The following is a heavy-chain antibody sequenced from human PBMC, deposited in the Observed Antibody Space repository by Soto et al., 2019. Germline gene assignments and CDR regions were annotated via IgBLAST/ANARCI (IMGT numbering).Heavy chain of an antibody. CDR1: GFTFSSYA. V-gene: IGHV3-23*01. CDR3: AKGPISGYDYSIDY. J-gene: IGHJ4*02. D-gene: IGHD5-12*01. CDR2: ISGSGGST. Sequence: EVQLLESGGGLVQPGGSLRLSCAASGFTFSSYAMSWVRQAPGKGLEWVSAISGSGGSTYYADSVKGRFTISRDNSKNTLYLQLNSLRAEDTAVYYCAKGPISGYDYSIDYWGQGTLVTVSS.